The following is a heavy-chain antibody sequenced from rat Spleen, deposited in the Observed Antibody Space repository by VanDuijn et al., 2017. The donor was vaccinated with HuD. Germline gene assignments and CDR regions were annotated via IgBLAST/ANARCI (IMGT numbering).Heavy chain of an antibody. D-gene: IGHD1-5*01. CDR1: GFTFSDYY. CDR2: ISYEGSGT. J-gene: IGHJ4*01. CDR3: AREEQLRGYVMDA. V-gene: IGHV5-22*01. Sequence: EVQLVESDGGLVQPGRSLKLSCAASGFTFSDYYMAWVRQAPKKGLEWVASISYEGSGTYYGDSVKGRFTISRDNAKSTLYLQMNSLRSEDTATYYCAREEQLRGYVMDAWGQGASVTVSS.